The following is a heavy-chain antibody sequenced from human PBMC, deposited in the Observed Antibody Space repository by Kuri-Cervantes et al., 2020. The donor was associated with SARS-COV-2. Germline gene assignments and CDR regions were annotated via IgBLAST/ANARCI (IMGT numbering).Heavy chain of an antibody. V-gene: IGHV4-39*07. CDR1: GGSISSSSYY. CDR3: ARGGWQSDYFDH. Sequence: ESLKISCTVSGGSISSSSYYWGWIRQPPGKGLEWIGSIYYSGSTYYNPSLKSRVTISVDTSKNQFSLKLSSVTAADTAVYYCARGGWQSDYFDHWDQGTLVTVSS. CDR2: IYYSGST. J-gene: IGHJ4*02. D-gene: IGHD6-19*01.